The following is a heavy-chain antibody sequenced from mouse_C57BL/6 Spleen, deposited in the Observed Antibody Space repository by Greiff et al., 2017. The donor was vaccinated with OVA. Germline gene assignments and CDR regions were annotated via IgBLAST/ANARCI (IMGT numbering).Heavy chain of an antibody. CDR2: IDPETGGT. CDR3: SRRDDAMDY. Sequence: VQGVESGAELVRPGASVTLSCKASGYTFTDYEMHWVKQTPVHGLEWIGAIDPETGGTAYNQKFKGKAILTADKSSSTAYMELRSLTSEDSAVYYCSRRDDAMDYWGQGPSVTVSS. J-gene: IGHJ4*01. D-gene: IGHD3-3*01. CDR1: GYTFTDYE. V-gene: IGHV1-15*01.